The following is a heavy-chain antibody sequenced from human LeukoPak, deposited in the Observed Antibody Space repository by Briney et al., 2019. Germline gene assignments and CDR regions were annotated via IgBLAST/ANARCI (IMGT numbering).Heavy chain of an antibody. V-gene: IGHV3-48*01. D-gene: IGHD3-22*01. Sequence: TGGSLRLSCAASGFTFSSYNMNWVRQAPGKGLEWVSYISSSSSTIYYADSVKGRFTISRDNAKNSLYLQMNSLRAEDTAVYYCQGYYDSSGYVYWGQGTLVTVSS. CDR1: GFTFSSYN. J-gene: IGHJ4*02. CDR2: ISSSSSTI. CDR3: QGYYDSSGYVY.